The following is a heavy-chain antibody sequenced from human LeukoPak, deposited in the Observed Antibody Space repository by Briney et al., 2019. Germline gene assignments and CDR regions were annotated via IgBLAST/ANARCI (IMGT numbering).Heavy chain of an antibody. J-gene: IGHJ4*02. D-gene: IGHD5-12*01. CDR2: ISYDGSNK. V-gene: IGHV3-30*18. CDR3: AKAQDIVATISGAFDY. Sequence: GGSLRLSCAASGFTFSSYGMHWVRQAPGKGLEWVAVISYDGSNKYYADSVKGRFTISRDNSKNTLYLQMNSLRAEDTAVYYCAKAQDIVATISGAFDYWGQGTLVTVSS. CDR1: GFTFSSYG.